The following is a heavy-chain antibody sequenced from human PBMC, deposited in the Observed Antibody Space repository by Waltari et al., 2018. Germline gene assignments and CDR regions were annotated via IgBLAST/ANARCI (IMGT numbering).Heavy chain of an antibody. J-gene: IGHJ4*02. Sequence: EVQLVESGGGLIQPGGSLRLSCAASGFTVSSNYMSWVRQAPGKGLEWVSVIYSGGSTYYADSVKGRFTISRDNSKNTLYLQMNSLRAEDTAVYYCASRPDGGNSNFDYWGQGTLVTVSS. CDR3: ASRPDGGNSNFDY. D-gene: IGHD2-21*02. CDR1: GFTVSSNY. V-gene: IGHV3-53*01. CDR2: IYSGGST.